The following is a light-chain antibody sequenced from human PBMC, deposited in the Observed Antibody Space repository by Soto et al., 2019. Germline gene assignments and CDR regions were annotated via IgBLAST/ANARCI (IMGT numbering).Light chain of an antibody. V-gene: IGLV1-40*01. Sequence: VLTQPPSVSGAPGQRVTISCTGSSSNIGAGYDVHWYQQLPGTAPKLLIYGNSNRPSGVPDRFSGSKSGTSASLAITGLQAEDEADYYCQSYDSSLSGPYYVFGTGTKVTVL. CDR2: GNS. J-gene: IGLJ1*01. CDR1: SSNIGAGYD. CDR3: QSYDSSLSGPYYV.